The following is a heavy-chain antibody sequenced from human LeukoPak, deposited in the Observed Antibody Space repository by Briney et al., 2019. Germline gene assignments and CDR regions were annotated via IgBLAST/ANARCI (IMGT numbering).Heavy chain of an antibody. Sequence: SETLSLTCTVSGGSISSGDYYLSLIRQPPRKGLEWIGYMYYSGSTYYNPSLKSRATISVDTSKNQFSLKVRSVTAADTAVYYCARPYYYDSRIDPWGQGTLVTVSS. CDR3: ARPYYYDSRIDP. CDR2: MYYSGST. CDR1: GGSISSGDYY. J-gene: IGHJ5*02. V-gene: IGHV4-30-4*01. D-gene: IGHD3-22*01.